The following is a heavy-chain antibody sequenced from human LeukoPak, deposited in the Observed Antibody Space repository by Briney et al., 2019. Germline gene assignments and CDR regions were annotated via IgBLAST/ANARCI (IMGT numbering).Heavy chain of an antibody. V-gene: IGHV3-66*01. CDR3: MRWSHDSGYYYMDV. D-gene: IGHD3-3*01. Sequence: GGSLRLSCAASVFTVSSNYMIWVLQAPGKGLEWVSLIYSDDSTYYADSVKGRFTISRDNAKNSLYLEMNSLRAEDTAVYYCMRWSHDSGYYYMDVWGKGTTVTVSS. CDR2: IYSDDST. J-gene: IGHJ6*03. CDR1: VFTVSSNY.